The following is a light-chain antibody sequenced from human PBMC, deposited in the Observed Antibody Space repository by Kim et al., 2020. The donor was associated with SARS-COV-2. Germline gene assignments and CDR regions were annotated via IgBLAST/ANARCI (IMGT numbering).Light chain of an antibody. CDR2: AAS. CDR3: QQSYTTPYT. V-gene: IGKV1-39*01. J-gene: IGKJ2*01. CDR1: QSISNY. Sequence: SASVGDRVTITCRASQSISNYLNWYQQKPGKAPKFLIYAASSLQSGVPSRFSGSGSGTDFTLTISSLQPEDFATYYCQQSYTTPYTFGQGTKLEIK.